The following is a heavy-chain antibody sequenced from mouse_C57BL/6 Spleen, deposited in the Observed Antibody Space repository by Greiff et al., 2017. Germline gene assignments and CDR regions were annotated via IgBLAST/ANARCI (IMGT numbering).Heavy chain of an antibody. J-gene: IGHJ2*01. V-gene: IGHV5-4*01. CDR1: GFTFSSYA. D-gene: IGHD2-3*01. CDR2: ISDGGSYT. CDR3: ARDDGYY. Sequence: EVQRVESGGGLVKPGGSLKLSCAASGFTFSSYAMSWVRHTPEKRLEWVATISDGGSYTYYPDNVKGRFTISRDNAKNNLYLQMSHLKSEDTAMYYCARDDGYYWGQGTTLTVSS.